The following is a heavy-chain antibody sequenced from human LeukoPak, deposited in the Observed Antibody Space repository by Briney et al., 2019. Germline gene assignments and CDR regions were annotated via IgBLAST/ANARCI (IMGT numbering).Heavy chain of an antibody. CDR3: ASFLWVISFDY. J-gene: IGHJ4*02. Sequence: PSETLSLTCGVYGGSFSGYYWGWIRQPPGKGLEWIGSIYYSGSTYYNPSLKSRVTISVDTSKNQFSLKLSSVTAADTAVYYCASFLWVISFDYWGQGTLVTVSS. CDR2: IYYSGST. D-gene: IGHD2-21*01. CDR1: GGSFSGYY. V-gene: IGHV4-39*01.